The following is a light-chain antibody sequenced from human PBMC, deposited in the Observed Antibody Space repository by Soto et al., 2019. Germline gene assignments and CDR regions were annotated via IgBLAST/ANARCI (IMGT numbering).Light chain of an antibody. J-gene: IGLJ1*01. Sequence: QSVLTQPASVSGSPGQSITISCTGTSSDVGSYNLVSWYQQHPGKAPKLMIYEVSKRPSGVSNRCSGSKSGNTASLTISGLQAEDEADYYCCSYAGSSTFYYVFGTGTKVTVL. CDR3: CSYAGSSTFYYV. CDR2: EVS. CDR1: SSDVGSYNL. V-gene: IGLV2-23*02.